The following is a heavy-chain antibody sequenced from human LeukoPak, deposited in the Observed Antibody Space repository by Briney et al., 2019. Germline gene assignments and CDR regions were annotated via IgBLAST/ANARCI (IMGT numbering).Heavy chain of an antibody. CDR3: ARPYYYDSRIDP. J-gene: IGHJ5*02. CDR2: MYYSGST. V-gene: IGHV4-30-4*01. D-gene: IGHD3-22*01. Sequence: PSQTLSLTCTVSGVSISSGDYYWSWIRQPPGKGLEWIGYMYYSGSTYYNPSLKSRLTISLDTSKSQFSLKLSSVTAADTAVYYCARPYYYDSRIDPWGQGTLVTVSS. CDR1: GVSISSGDYY.